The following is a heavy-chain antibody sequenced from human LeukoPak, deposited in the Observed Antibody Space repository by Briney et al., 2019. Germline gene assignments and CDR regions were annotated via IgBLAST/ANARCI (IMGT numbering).Heavy chain of an antibody. V-gene: IGHV1-18*01. CDR1: GYTFTSYG. J-gene: IGHJ4*02. Sequence: ASVKVSCKASGYTFTSYGISWVRQAPGQGLEWMGWISAYNGNTNYAQKLQGRVTMTTDTSTSTAYMELRSLRSDDTAVYYCARDYPDIVVVPAAPTFDYWGQGTLVTVSS. D-gene: IGHD2-2*01. CDR2: ISAYNGNT. CDR3: ARDYPDIVVVPAAPTFDY.